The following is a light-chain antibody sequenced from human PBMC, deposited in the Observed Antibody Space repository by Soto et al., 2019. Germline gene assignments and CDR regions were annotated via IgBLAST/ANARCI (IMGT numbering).Light chain of an antibody. CDR3: YSYAGSSTFVV. CDR2: EGS. Sequence: QSALTQPASVSGSPGQSITIFCTGTSSDVGSYNLVSWYQQHPDKAPKLMIYEGSKRPSGVSNRFSGSKSGNTASLTISGLQAEDEADYYCYSYAGSSTFVVFGGGTKLTVL. V-gene: IGLV2-23*01. CDR1: SSDVGSYNL. J-gene: IGLJ2*01.